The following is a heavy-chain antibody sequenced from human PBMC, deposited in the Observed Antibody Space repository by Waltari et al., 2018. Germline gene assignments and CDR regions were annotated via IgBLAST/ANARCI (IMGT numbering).Heavy chain of an antibody. CDR2: INSDGSST. CDR3: TRALWLGELYDY. J-gene: IGHJ4*02. D-gene: IGHD3-10*01. V-gene: IGHV3-74*01. Sequence: EVQLDESGGGLVQLGGSLRLSCSASGFTFPSYLRNWVRQAPGKGLVWVARINSDGSSTTYADSVKGRFTISRDNAKNTVYLQMNSLRVEDTAVYYCTRALWLGELYDYWGQGTLVTVSS. CDR1: GFTFPSYL.